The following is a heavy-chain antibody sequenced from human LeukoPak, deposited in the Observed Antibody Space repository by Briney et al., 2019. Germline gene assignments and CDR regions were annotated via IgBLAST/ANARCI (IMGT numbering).Heavy chain of an antibody. V-gene: IGHV1-69*11. CDR2: VIPFLGTT. CDR1: GGTFSNDA. D-gene: IGHD3/OR15-3a*01. J-gene: IGHJ4*02. CDR3: ARGPSSDLRTGFFFGYFDD. Sequence: SVKLSCKASGGTFSNDAVSWVRQAPGEGLRWMGRVIPFLGTTNYAPNFQGRVTITADQDTQTAYMELRSLRPEDTAVYFCARGPSSDLRTGFFFGYFDDWGQGTLITVSS.